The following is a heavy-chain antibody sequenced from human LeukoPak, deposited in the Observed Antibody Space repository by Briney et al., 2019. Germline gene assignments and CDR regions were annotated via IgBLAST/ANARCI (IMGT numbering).Heavy chain of an antibody. CDR3: ARDTAGVGGSSSGYYYGMDV. J-gene: IGHJ6*02. CDR1: GFTFSSYG. D-gene: IGHD6-6*01. V-gene: IGHV3-21*01. Sequence: GGSLRLSCAASGFTFSSYGMHWVRQAPGKGLEWVSSISSSSSYIYYADSVKGRFTISRDNAKNSLCLQMNSLRAEDTAVYYCARDTAGVGGSSSGYYYGMDVWGQGTTVTVSS. CDR2: ISSSSSYI.